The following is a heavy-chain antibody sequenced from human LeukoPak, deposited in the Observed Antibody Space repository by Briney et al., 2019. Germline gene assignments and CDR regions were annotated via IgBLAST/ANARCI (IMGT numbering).Heavy chain of an antibody. J-gene: IGHJ4*02. D-gene: IGHD3-22*01. CDR3: AKGVAVVVPNYFDY. CDR2: ISSSSSTI. CDR1: GFTFSSYS. Sequence: PGGSLRLSCAASGFTFSSYSMNWVRQAPGKGLEWVSYISSSSSTIYYADSVKGRFTISRDNAKNSLYLQMNSLRAEDTAVYYCAKGVAVVVPNYFDYWGQGTLVTVSS. V-gene: IGHV3-48*01.